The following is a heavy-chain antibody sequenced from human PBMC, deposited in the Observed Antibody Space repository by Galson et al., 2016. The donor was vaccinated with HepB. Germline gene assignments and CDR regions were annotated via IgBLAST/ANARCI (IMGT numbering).Heavy chain of an antibody. CDR1: GFKFSIYD. V-gene: IGHV3-21*01. D-gene: IGHD6-19*01. Sequence: SLRLSCAASGFKFSIYDMNWVRQAPGRGLEWVSCISSRSTYIYYADSLKGRFTISRDDAKNSLYLQMNSLRPEDTAVYYCARDKSGWSRDYWGQGTLVTVSS. CDR3: ARDKSGWSRDY. J-gene: IGHJ4*02. CDR2: ISSRSTYI.